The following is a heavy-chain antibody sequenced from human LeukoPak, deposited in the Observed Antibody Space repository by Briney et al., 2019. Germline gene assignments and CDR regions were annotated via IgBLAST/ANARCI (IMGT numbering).Heavy chain of an antibody. V-gene: IGHV3-30*02. J-gene: IGHJ6*03. CDR3: ETDYRDV. CDR1: GFTFSDYA. Sequence: GGSLRLSCAASGFTFSDYAMHWVRQTPGEGLEWVAFTRPDGNNKYYADSVKGRFTISRDNSKNTLYLQMNSLRAEDTAVYYCETDYRDVWGKGTTVTVSS. CDR2: TRPDGNNK.